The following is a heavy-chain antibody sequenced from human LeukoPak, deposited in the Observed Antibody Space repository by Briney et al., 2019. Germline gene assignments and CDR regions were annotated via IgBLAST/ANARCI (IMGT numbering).Heavy chain of an antibody. J-gene: IGHJ4*02. CDR3: AKVRWGSDNALDS. Sequence: GGSLRLSCAASGFTFSSYGMYWVRQAPGKGLEWLAVISRDGNNKYYADSVKGRITISRDNSMNTLYLQMNSLRAEDTAVYYCAKVRWGSDNALDSWGQGTLVTGSS. CDR2: ISRDGNNK. CDR1: GFTFSSYG. D-gene: IGHD3-16*01. V-gene: IGHV3-30*18.